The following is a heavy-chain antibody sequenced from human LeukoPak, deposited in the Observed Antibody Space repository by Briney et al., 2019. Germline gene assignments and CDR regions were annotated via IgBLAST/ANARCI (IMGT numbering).Heavy chain of an antibody. CDR2: ISYDGSNK. CDR3: ARGMIVPRGFDY. V-gene: IGHV3-30-3*01. D-gene: IGHD3-22*01. CDR1: GFTFSSYA. Sequence: GGSLRLSCAASGFTFSSYAMHWVRQAPGKGLEWVAVISYDGSNKYYADSVKGRFTISRDNSKNTLYLQMNSLRAEDTAVYYCARGMIVPRGFDYWGQGTLVTVSS. J-gene: IGHJ4*02.